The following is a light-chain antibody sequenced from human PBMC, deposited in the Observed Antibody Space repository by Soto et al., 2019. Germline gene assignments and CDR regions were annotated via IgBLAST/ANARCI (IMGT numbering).Light chain of an antibody. CDR1: QSISNY. CDR3: QQSYSTPYT. Sequence: DLHMTQSPSSLSASVGDRVTITCRASQSISNYLNWYQQKPGKAPNLLIYIASNLHSGVPSRFSGSGSGTDFTLTISSLQPEDFATYYCQQSYSTPYTFGQGTKLDI. CDR2: IAS. V-gene: IGKV1-39*01. J-gene: IGKJ2*01.